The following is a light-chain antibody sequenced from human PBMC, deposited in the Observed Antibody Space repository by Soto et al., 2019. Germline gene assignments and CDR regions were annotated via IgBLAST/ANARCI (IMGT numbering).Light chain of an antibody. V-gene: IGKV1-5*03. CDR1: QSISSG. J-gene: IGKJ1*01. CDR3: QQYNIYWT. CDR2: KAS. Sequence: DIQMTQSPSTLSASVGDRVTITCRASQSISSGLAWYQQKPGKAPKLLIYKASSLESGVPSRFSGSGSGTEFTLTISSLQPDDFATYYCQQYNIYWTCGQGTKVEIK.